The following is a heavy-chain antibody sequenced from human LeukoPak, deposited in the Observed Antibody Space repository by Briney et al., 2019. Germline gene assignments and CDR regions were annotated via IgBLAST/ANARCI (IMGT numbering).Heavy chain of an antibody. D-gene: IGHD3-22*01. CDR3: ARVSGPYYYDSSGYYYPLGY. CDR1: GYTFTGYY. V-gene: IGHV1-2*02. CDR2: INPNSGGT. Sequence: ASVKVSCKASGYTFTGYYMHWVRQAPGQGLEWMGWINPNSGGTNYAQKFQGRVTMTRDTSISTAYMELSRLRSDDTAVYYCARVSGPYYYDSSGYYYPLGYWGQGTLVTVSS. J-gene: IGHJ4*02.